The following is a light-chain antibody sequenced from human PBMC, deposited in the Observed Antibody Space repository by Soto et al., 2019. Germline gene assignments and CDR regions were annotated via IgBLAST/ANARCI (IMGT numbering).Light chain of an antibody. V-gene: IGLV1-51*01. J-gene: IGLJ2*01. CDR2: DNN. CDR3: GTWDSSLSTVV. CDR1: SSYIGDNS. Sequence: QSVLTQPPSVSATPGQKVTISCSGSSSYIGDNSVSWYQQLPGTAPKLLIYDNNERPSGIPDRFSASKSGTSATLGITGLQTGDEADYYCGTWDSSLSTVVFGGGTKLTVL.